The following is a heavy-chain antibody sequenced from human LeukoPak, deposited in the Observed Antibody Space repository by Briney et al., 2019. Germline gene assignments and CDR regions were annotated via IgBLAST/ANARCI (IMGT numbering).Heavy chain of an antibody. CDR2: ISGSGGST. V-gene: IGHV3-23*01. J-gene: IGHJ5*02. CDR3: AKDRCSRTSCRNLFDP. CDR1: GFTFSSYG. Sequence: PGGTLRLSCAASGFTFSSYGMSWVRQAPGKGLEWVSAISGSGGSTYYADSVKGRSTISRDNSKNTLYLQMNSLRVEDTAVYYCAKDRCSRTSCRNLFDPWGQGILVTVSS. D-gene: IGHD2-2*01.